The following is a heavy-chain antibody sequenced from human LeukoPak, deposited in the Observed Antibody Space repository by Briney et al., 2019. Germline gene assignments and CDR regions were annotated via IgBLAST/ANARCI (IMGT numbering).Heavy chain of an antibody. CDR2: INHSGST. J-gene: IGHJ6*02. CDR1: GGSSSGYY. D-gene: IGHD3-10*01. Sequence: PQRLSLTCAVYGGSSSGYYWSWIRQPPRKGLGWIGEINHSGSTNYNPSIKRRVTISVDTSKNQFTLKLSSVTAADTAVYYCARGAFYCYGSGSYYYYGMDVWGQGTTVTVSS. V-gene: IGHV4-34*01. CDR3: ARGAFYCYGSGSYYYYGMDV.